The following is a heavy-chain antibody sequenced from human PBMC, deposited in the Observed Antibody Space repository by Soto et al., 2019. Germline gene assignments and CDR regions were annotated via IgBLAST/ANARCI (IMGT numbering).Heavy chain of an antibody. CDR1: CYTITSYG. CDR2: ISAYNGNT. CDR3: ARDMGQLVPYYYYGMDV. Sequence: SLVKLSCKASCYTITSYGVSWGRQTPGQGLEWMGWISAYNGNTNYAQKLQGRVTMTTDTSTSTAYMELRSLRSDDTAVYYCARDMGQLVPYYYYGMDVWGQGTTVTVSS. V-gene: IGHV1-18*04. J-gene: IGHJ6*02. D-gene: IGHD6-6*01.